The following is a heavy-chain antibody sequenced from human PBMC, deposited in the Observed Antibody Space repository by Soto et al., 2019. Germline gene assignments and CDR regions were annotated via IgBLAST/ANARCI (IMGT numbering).Heavy chain of an antibody. Sequence: QVQLVASGGGLVKPGGTLRLSCAASGFTFSDYYMSWIRQAPGKGLEWVSSISSSGSTIYYVDSVKGRFTISRDNAKNSLYLQMNSLRAEDTAVYYCARAGREVPTIDSYYYGVDVWGQGTTVTVSS. CDR2: ISSSGSTI. J-gene: IGHJ6*02. D-gene: IGHD5-12*01. V-gene: IGHV3-11*01. CDR3: ARAGREVPTIDSYYYGVDV. CDR1: GFTFSDYY.